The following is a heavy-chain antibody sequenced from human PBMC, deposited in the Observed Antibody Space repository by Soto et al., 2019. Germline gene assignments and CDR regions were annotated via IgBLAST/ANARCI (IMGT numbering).Heavy chain of an antibody. CDR3: AKIGTNVNWFDP. CDR2: ISYDGSNK. J-gene: IGHJ5*02. CDR1: GFTFRSYG. D-gene: IGHD1-26*01. Sequence: PSGSLSLSCAASGFTFRSYGLHWVRQAPGKGLEWVAVISYDGSNKYYADAVKGRFTISRDNSKNTLYLQMNSLRAEDTAVYYGAKIGTNVNWFDPWGQGTLVTVSS. V-gene: IGHV3-30*18.